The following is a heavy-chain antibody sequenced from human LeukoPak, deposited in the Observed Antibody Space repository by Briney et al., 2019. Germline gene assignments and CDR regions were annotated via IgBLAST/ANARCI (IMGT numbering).Heavy chain of an antibody. CDR3: AKDDSALYYGSSSYFDY. D-gene: IGHD6-6*01. Sequence: GGXXRXXCAXXGXXFXSXAXXWVSQAPGKGLEWVSAIXGSGGSTYYADSVKGRFTISRDNSKNTLYLQMNSLRAEDTAVYYCAKDDSALYYGSSSYFDYWGQGTLVTVSS. CDR1: GXXFXSXA. CDR2: IXGSGGST. J-gene: IGHJ4*02. V-gene: IGHV3-23*01.